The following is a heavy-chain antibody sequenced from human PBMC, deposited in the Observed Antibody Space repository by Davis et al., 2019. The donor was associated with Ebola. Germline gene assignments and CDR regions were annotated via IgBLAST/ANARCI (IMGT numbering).Heavy chain of an antibody. V-gene: IGHV3-23*01. D-gene: IGHD2-15*01. CDR2: ISGSGGST. CDR3: AKAGSPDYYYYYMDV. CDR1: GFTFSSFD. J-gene: IGHJ6*03. Sequence: GESLKISCAASGFTFSSFDMSWVRQAPGKGLEWVSAISGSGGSTYYADSVKGRFTISRDNSKNTLYLQMNSLRAEDTAVYYCAKAGSPDYYYYYMDVWGKGTTVTVSS.